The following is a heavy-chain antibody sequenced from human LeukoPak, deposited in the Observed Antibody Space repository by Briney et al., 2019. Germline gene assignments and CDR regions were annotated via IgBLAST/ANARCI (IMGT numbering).Heavy chain of an antibody. CDR2: VDPEDGET. D-gene: IGHD3-10*02. J-gene: IGHJ4*02. Sequence: ASVKVSCKVSGYTFSDYYMHWVRQAPGKGLGWMGLVDPEDGETIYAEKFQGRVTITADTSTDTAYTELSSLRSEDTAVYYCATSPMWAGGRASAHYWGQGTLVTVSS. V-gene: IGHV1-69-2*01. CDR3: ATSPMWAGGRASAHY. CDR1: GYTFSDYY.